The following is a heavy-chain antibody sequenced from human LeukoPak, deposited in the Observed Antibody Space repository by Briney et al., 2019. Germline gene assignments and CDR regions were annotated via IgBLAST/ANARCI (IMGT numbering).Heavy chain of an antibody. D-gene: IGHD2/OR15-2a*01. V-gene: IGHV3-23*01. CDR1: GFTFPSYA. CDR3: AKVIEGYYYMDV. CDR2: ISGSGGST. Sequence: GGSLRLSCAASGFTFPSYAMSWVRQAPGKGLEWASVISGSGGSTYYADSVKGRFTISRDNSKNTLFLQMNSLRAEDTALYYCAKVIEGYYYMDVWGKGTTVTVSS. J-gene: IGHJ6*03.